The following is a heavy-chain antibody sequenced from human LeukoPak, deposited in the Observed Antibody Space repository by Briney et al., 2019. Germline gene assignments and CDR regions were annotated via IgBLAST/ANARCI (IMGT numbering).Heavy chain of an antibody. D-gene: IGHD4-17*01. CDR2: ISAYNGNT. J-gene: IGHJ3*02. V-gene: IGHV1-18*01. CDR3: ARRFYGDPKHDAFDI. Sequence: ASVKVSCKASGYTFTSYGISWVRQAPGQGLEWMGWISAYNGNTNYAQKLQGRVTMTTDTSTSTACMELRSLRSDDTAVYYCARRFYGDPKHDAFDIWGQGTMVTVSS. CDR1: GYTFTSYG.